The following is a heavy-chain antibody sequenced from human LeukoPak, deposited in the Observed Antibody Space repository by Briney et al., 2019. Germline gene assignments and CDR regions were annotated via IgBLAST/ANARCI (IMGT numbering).Heavy chain of an antibody. CDR2: IYYSGST. Sequence: SETLSLTCTVSGGSISSYYWSWIRQPPGKGLEWIGYIYYSGSTNYNPSLKSRVTISVDTSKNQFSLKLSSVTAADTAVYYCARIDYGGKGYWGQGTLVTVSS. CDR3: ARIDYGGKGY. CDR1: GGSISSYY. V-gene: IGHV4-59*01. D-gene: IGHD4-23*01. J-gene: IGHJ4*02.